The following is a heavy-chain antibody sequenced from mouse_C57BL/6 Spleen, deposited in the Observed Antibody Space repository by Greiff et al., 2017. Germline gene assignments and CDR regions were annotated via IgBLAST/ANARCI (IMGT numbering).Heavy chain of an antibody. D-gene: IGHD2-5*01. CDR2: IHPSDSDT. V-gene: IGHV1-74*01. J-gene: IGHJ4*01. Sequence: QVQLQQPGAELVKPGASVKVSYKASGYTFTSYWMHWVKQRPGQGLEWIGRIHPSDSDTNYNQKFKGKATLTVDKSSSTAYMQLSSLTSEDSAVYYCAIAGDSNYYAMDYWGQGTSVTVSS. CDR3: AIAGDSNYYAMDY. CDR1: GYTFTSYW.